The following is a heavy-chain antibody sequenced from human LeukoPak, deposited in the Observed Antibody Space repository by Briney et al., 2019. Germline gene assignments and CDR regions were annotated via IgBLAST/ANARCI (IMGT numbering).Heavy chain of an antibody. D-gene: IGHD1-14*01. V-gene: IGHV1-2*02. CDR3: AREGTSGVSGRGMDV. CDR2: INPNSGGT. Sequence: ASVKVSCKASGYTFTGYYMHWVRQAPGQGLEWMGWINPNSGGTNYAQKFQGRVTMTRDTSISTAYMELSRLRSDDTAVYYCAREGTSGVSGRGMDVWGQGTTVTVSS. J-gene: IGHJ6*02. CDR1: GYTFTGYY.